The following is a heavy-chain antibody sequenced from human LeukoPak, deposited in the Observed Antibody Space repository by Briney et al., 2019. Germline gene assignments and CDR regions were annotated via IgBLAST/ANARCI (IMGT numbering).Heavy chain of an antibody. D-gene: IGHD4-17*01. CDR1: GYRFTSYW. Sequence: GGPLKISCKGSGYRFTSYWSGWVRQLPGKGLEWMGIIYPGDSDTRYSPSFQGQVTISADKSISPAYLQWSSLKASDTAMYYCAGHRDYGEKFDYGGQGTLVTVSS. CDR2: IYPGDSDT. V-gene: IGHV5-51*01. CDR3: AGHRDYGEKFDY. J-gene: IGHJ4*02.